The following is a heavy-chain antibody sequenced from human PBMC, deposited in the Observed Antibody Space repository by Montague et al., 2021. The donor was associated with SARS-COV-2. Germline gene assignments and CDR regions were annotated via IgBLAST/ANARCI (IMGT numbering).Heavy chain of an antibody. CDR1: GFTFSSYE. CDR2: ISSSGGTT. J-gene: IGHJ3*02. D-gene: IGHD3-22*01. CDR3: ARESRITMLVVVITSAFDI. Sequence: FRRLSCAASGFTFSSYEMNWVRQAPGKGLEWVSYISSSGGTTFYADSVRGRFTISRDNAKNSLYLQMNSLRAEDTAVYYCARESRITMLVVVITSAFDIWGQGTMVTVSS. V-gene: IGHV3-48*03.